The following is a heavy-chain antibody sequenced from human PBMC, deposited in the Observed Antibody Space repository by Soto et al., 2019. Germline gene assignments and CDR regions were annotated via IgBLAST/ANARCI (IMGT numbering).Heavy chain of an antibody. CDR3: ARSTLFYDNYFDS. V-gene: IGHV4-39*01. J-gene: IGHJ4*02. D-gene: IGHD3-22*01. CDR1: GASITTSSYF. CDR2: LSFSGST. Sequence: SETLSLSCGVSGASITTSSYFWAWIRQPPGKPLEWIGSLSFSGSTYYNPSLKSRVAISVDTSKNEFSLNLSSVAAADTAVYFCARSTLFYDNYFDSWGLGTLVTVSS.